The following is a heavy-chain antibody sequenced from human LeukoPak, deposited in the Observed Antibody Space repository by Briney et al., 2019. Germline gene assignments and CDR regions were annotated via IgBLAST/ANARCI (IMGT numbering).Heavy chain of an antibody. CDR2: MNPNSGNT. CDR3: ARGLGSDYDFWSGYYTVYYGMDV. Sequence: ASVKVSCKASGYTFTSYDINWVRQATGQGLEWMGWMNPNSGNTGYAQKFQGRVTMTRNTSISTAYMELSSLRSEDTAAYYCARGLGSDYDFWSGYYTVYYGMDVWGQGTTVTVSS. CDR1: GYTFTSYD. J-gene: IGHJ6*02. V-gene: IGHV1-8*01. D-gene: IGHD3-3*01.